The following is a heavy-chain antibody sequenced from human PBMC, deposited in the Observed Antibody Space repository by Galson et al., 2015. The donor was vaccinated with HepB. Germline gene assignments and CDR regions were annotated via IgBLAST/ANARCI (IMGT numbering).Heavy chain of an antibody. CDR3: AREGVSYSNSRGYYYYMDV. CDR2: INAGNGNT. CDR1: GYTFTSYA. V-gene: IGHV1-3*01. J-gene: IGHJ6*03. D-gene: IGHD4-11*01. Sequence: SVKVSCKASGYTFTSYAMHWVRQAPGQRLEWMGWINAGNGNTKYSQKFQGRVTITRDTSASTAYMELSSLRSEDTAVYYCAREGVSYSNSRGYYYYMDVWGKGTTVTVSS.